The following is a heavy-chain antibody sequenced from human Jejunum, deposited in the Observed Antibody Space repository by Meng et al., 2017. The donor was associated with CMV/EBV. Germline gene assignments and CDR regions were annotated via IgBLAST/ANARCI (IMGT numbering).Heavy chain of an antibody. V-gene: IGHV3-23*01. Sequence: EVHLLESXXGLVPXGGSLRRAGEAAGFIFPTYAMAWVRQAPGKGLEWVSLVGATGTFTSYADSVRGRFAISRDNSRNTVYLQMNSLRVEDTAVYYCVKCLGTPGTEWFDPWGQGTLVTVCS. CDR2: VGATGTFT. D-gene: IGHD1/OR15-1a*01. CDR3: VKCLGTPGTEWFDP. J-gene: IGHJ5*02. CDR1: GFIFPTYA.